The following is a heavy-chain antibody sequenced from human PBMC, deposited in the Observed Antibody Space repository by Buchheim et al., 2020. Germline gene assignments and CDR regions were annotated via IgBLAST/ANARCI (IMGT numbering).Heavy chain of an antibody. CDR1: GFTFSTYA. V-gene: IGHV3-23*01. CDR2: ISGSGINT. J-gene: IGHJ4*02. CDR3: AKDFYYDFWSGFDF. Sequence: EVQLLESGGGLVQPGGSLRLSCAASGFTFSTYAMSWVRQAPGKGLEWVSSISGSGINTYYADPVKGRFTISRDNSKNTLYLQMNSLRAEDTAVYYCAKDFYYDFWSGFDFRGQRTL. D-gene: IGHD3-3*01.